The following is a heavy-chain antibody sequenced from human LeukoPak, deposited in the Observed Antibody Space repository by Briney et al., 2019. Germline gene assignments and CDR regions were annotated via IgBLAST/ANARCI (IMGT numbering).Heavy chain of an antibody. Sequence: ASVKVSCKASGYTFTSYDISWVRQAPGQGLEWMGGIIPIFGTANYAQKFQGRVTITADESTSTAYMELSSLRSEDTAVYYCARDPCSSTSCFNWFDPWGQGTLVTVSS. CDR2: IIPIFGTA. J-gene: IGHJ5*02. V-gene: IGHV1-69*13. CDR1: GYTFTSYD. D-gene: IGHD2-2*01. CDR3: ARDPCSSTSCFNWFDP.